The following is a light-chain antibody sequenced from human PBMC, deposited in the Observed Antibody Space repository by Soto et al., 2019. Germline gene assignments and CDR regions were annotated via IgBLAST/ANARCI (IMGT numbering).Light chain of an antibody. CDR3: QQYGISPYT. V-gene: IGKV3-20*01. CDR1: QSVSGTY. J-gene: IGKJ2*01. Sequence: EVVLPQSPGTLSLSPGERATLSCRASQSVSGTYLAWYRQKPGQAPRLLIYGASNRATGIPDRFSGSGSGTDFTLTISSLEPEDFALYFCQQYGISPYTFGQGTKLEIK. CDR2: GAS.